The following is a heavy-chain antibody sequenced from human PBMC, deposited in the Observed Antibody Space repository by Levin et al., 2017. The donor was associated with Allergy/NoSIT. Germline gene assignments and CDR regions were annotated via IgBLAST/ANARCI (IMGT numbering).Heavy chain of an antibody. J-gene: IGHJ4*02. CDR3: ARSTGSSGWYYFDY. D-gene: IGHD6-19*01. CDR1: GFTFSDYY. CDR2: ISSSSSYT. V-gene: IGHV3-11*03. Sequence: GGSLRLSCAASGFTFSDYYMSWIRQAPGKGLEWVSYISSSSSYTNYADSVKGRFTISRDNAKNSLYLQMNSLRAEDTAVYYCARSTGSSGWYYFDYWGQGTLVTVSS.